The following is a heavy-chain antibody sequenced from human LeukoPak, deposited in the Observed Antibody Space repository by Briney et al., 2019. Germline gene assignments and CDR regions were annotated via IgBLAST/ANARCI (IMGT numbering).Heavy chain of an antibody. D-gene: IGHD6-6*01. V-gene: IGHV4-30-4*08. CDR3: ARGGAARPNYFDY. J-gene: IGHJ4*02. CDR1: GGSISSGDYY. Sequence: PSETLSLTCTVSGGSISSGDYYSSWIRQPPGKGLEWIGYIYYSGSTYYNPSLKSRVTISVDTSKNQFSLKLSSVTAADTAVYYCARGGAARPNYFDYWGQGTLVTVSS. CDR2: IYYSGST.